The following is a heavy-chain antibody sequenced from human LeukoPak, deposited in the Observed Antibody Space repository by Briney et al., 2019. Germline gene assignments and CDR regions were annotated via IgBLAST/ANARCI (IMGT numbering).Heavy chain of an antibody. J-gene: IGHJ2*01. D-gene: IGHD3-9*01. Sequence: PSETLSLTCTVSGGSVSSGHYYGSWIRQPPGKGLEWIGYSCYSGSTNYNPSLKSRVTISVDTSKNQFSLKLSSVTAADTAVYYCAGGSSSLGYFHWFSSYFDLWGRGTLVTVSS. CDR1: GGSVSSGHYY. V-gene: IGHV4-61*01. CDR2: SCYSGST. CDR3: AGGSSSLGYFHWFSSYFDL.